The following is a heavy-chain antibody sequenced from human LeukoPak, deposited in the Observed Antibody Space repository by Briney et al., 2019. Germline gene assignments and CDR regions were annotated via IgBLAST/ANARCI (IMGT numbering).Heavy chain of an antibody. J-gene: IGHJ4*02. CDR1: GGSFSGYY. CDR2: IYYSGST. V-gene: IGHV4-59*01. Sequence: PPETLSLTCAVYGGSFSGYYWSWIRQPPGKGLEWIGYIYYSGSTNYNPSLKSRVTISVDTSKNQFSLKLSSVTAADTAVYYCARDLGDSSGYPMYYFDYWGQGTLVTVSS. CDR3: ARDLGDSSGYPMYYFDY. D-gene: IGHD3-22*01.